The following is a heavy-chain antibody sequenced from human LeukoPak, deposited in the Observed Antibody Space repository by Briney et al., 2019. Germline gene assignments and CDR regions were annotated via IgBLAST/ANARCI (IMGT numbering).Heavy chain of an antibody. CDR1: GGSISSYY. CDR3: ARLYSSSLGRVFDY. Sequence: SETLSLTCTVSGGSISSYYWSWIRQPPGKGLEWIGYISYSGSTNYNPSLKSRVTISVDTSKNQFSLKLSSVNAADTAIYYCARLYSSSLGRVFDYWGQGTLVTVSS. J-gene: IGHJ4*02. V-gene: IGHV4-59*01. CDR2: ISYSGST. D-gene: IGHD6-13*01.